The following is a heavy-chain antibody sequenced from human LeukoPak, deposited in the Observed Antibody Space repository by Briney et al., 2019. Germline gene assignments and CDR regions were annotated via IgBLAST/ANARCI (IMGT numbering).Heavy chain of an antibody. D-gene: IGHD4-17*01. CDR2: IGTSSTTI. J-gene: IGHJ4*02. Sequence: GGSLRLSCAASGFTFSSYTMNWVRQPPGKGLEWVSNIGTSSTTIYYADSVKGRFTISRDNAKNSLYLQMNSLRAEDTAVYYCARGWTRTYGGFFDYWGQGTLVTVSS. CDR1: GFTFSSYT. V-gene: IGHV3-48*01. CDR3: ARGWTRTYGGFFDY.